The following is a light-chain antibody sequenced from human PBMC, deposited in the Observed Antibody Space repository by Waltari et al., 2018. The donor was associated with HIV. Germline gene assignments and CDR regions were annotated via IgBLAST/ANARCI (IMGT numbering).Light chain of an antibody. CDR2: DDR. CDR3: HLWDRDTDHYV. V-gene: IGLV3-21*02. CDR1: NIGSKS. J-gene: IGLJ1*01. Sequence: SYVLTQPPSVAVAPGQTARITCGGNNIGSKSVQWYQQKPGQAPVLVVYDDRDRPSGIPERFSGSNFGNTATLTISRVEAGDQADYYCHLWDRDTDHYVFGTGTKVTVL.